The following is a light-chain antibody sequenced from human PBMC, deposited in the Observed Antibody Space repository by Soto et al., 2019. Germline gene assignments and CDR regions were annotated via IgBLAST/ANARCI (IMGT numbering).Light chain of an antibody. CDR3: QHYGNSLT. CDR2: GAS. V-gene: IGKV3-20*01. Sequence: IVLTQSPGTLSLSPGESVTLSCRASQSVSSSHLAWYQQKPGQAPRLFIYGASRRATDIPDRFSGSGSGTDFTLTISRLQPEDFAVYSCQHYGNSLTFGGGTKVEIK. CDR1: QSVSSSH. J-gene: IGKJ4*01.